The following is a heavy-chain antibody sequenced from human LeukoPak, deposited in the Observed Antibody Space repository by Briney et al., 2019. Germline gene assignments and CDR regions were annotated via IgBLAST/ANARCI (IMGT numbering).Heavy chain of an antibody. V-gene: IGHV3-30*18. J-gene: IGHJ4*02. CDR1: GFTFSSYG. Sequence: GGSLRLSCAASGFTFSSYGMHWVRQAPGKGLEWVVVISYDGSNKYYADSVKGRFTISRDNSKNTLYLQMNSLRAEDTAVYYCAKDLFYDSSGYSEDYWGQGTLVTVSS. CDR2: ISYDGSNK. D-gene: IGHD3-22*01. CDR3: AKDLFYDSSGYSEDY.